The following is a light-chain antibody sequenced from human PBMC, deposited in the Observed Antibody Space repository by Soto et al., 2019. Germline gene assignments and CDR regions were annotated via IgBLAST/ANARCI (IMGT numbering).Light chain of an antibody. V-gene: IGKV3-20*01. CDR1: QSVTSDY. CDR3: QQYGSSPLT. J-gene: IGKJ4*01. Sequence: EVVVTQSPGTLSLSPGERATLSCRASQSVTSDYLAWYQQKPGQSPRLLMSGASIRATGIPDRFTGSGSGTGFTLTISRLEPEDFAVYYCQQYGSSPLTFGGGTKVDIK. CDR2: GAS.